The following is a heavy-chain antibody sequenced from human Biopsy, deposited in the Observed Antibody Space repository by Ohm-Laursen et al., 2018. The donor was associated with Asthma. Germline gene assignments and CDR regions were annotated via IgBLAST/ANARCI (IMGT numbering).Heavy chain of an antibody. CDR2: INAGNGNT. D-gene: IGHD3-9*01. J-gene: IGHJ3*02. Sequence: GASVSVSCKASGYTFISYAIHWVRQAPGHRLEWMGWINAGNGNTKYSQKFQGRVTITRDTTASTAYMELSSLRSEDTAVYYCARTYYDFLTGQVIDAFAIWGQGTMVTVSS. CDR1: GYTFISYA. V-gene: IGHV1-3*01. CDR3: ARTYYDFLTGQVIDAFAI.